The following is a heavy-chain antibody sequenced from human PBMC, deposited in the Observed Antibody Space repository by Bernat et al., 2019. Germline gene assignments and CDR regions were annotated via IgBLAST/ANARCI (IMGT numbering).Heavy chain of an antibody. J-gene: IGHJ4*02. CDR1: GGSISSYY. Sequence: QVQLQQWGAGLLKPSETLSLTCTVSGGSISSYYWSWIRQPPGKGLEWIGYIYYSGSTNYNPSLKSRVTISVDTSKNQFSLKLSSVTAADTAVYYCATGHPVDYWGQGTLVTVSS. V-gene: IGHV4-59*01. D-gene: IGHD4-17*01. CDR2: IYYSGST. CDR3: ATGHPVDY.